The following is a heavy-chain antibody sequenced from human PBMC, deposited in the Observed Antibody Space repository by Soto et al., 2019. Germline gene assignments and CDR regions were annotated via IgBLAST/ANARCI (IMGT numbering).Heavy chain of an antibody. CDR3: ARDRPDIVVVPAANCFAP. Sequence: ASVKGSWKASWYTLTGYDIVWVRHATGQGLEWMGWMNPNSGNTGYAQKVQGRVTMTRNTSISTAYMELSSLRSEDTAVYYCARDRPDIVVVPAANCFAPWRQGTLVTVSS. D-gene: IGHD2-2*01. CDR1: WYTLTGYD. CDR2: MNPNSGNT. V-gene: IGHV1-8*01. J-gene: IGHJ5*02.